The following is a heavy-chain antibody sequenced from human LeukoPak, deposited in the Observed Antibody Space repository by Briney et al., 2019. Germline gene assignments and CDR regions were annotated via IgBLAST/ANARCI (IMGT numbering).Heavy chain of an antibody. CDR3: ARLTGGGAFDI. J-gene: IGHJ3*02. D-gene: IGHD3-9*01. CDR1: GYSISSNNW. CDR2: IHHSGSS. V-gene: IGHV4-28*01. Sequence: SETLSLTCGVPGYSISSNNWWGWVRQPPGKGLEWIGYIHHSGSSKYNLSLKNRVTMSLDTSKNQFSLKLSSVTAADTAVYYCARLTGGGAFDIWGQGTMVTVSS.